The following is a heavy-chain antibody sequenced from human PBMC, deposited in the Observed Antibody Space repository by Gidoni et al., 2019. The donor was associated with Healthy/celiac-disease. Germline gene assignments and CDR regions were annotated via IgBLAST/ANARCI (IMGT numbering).Heavy chain of an antibody. D-gene: IGHD1-26*01. CDR1: GGSISRGGFY. Sequence: QVQLQESGPGLVKPSQTLSLPCTVSGGSISRGGFYWSWLRPHPGKGLEWIGYIYYSGSTYYNPSLKSRVTISVDTSKNQFSLKLSSVTAADTAVYYWARGASGSLQGGYYFDYWGQGTLVTVSS. CDR3: ARGASGSLQGGYYFDY. CDR2: IYYSGST. V-gene: IGHV4-31*03. J-gene: IGHJ4*02.